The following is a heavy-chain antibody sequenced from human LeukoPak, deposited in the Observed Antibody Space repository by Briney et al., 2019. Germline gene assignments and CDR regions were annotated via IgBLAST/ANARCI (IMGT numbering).Heavy chain of an antibody. CDR3: AAGFSNHGYIY. J-gene: IGHJ4*02. Sequence: GTSVKVSCKASGLTFRTSAMQWVGQTRGQGLEWIGWTVLGSGDTNYAQSLKERLTITRDMSTSTAYMELSSLRSEDTAMYYCAAGFSNHGYIYWGQGTLVTVSS. D-gene: IGHD6-13*01. CDR1: GLTFRTSA. CDR2: TVLGSGDT. V-gene: IGHV1-58*02.